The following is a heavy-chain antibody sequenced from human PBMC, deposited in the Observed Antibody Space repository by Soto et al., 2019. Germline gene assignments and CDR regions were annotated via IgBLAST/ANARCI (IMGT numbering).Heavy chain of an antibody. CDR2: IYHTGST. Sequence: QVQLQQSGPRLARPSGTLSLTCVVSGGSISSTNWWTWVRQTPGKGLEWIGEIYHTGSTKYTPTHKNRVTISLDKSNNQSSLNLKSVTAADTAVYYCASLPPRIVVVVLPIPSWGQGTLVTVSS. CDR1: GGSISSTNW. V-gene: IGHV4-4*02. J-gene: IGHJ4*02. CDR3: ASLPPRIVVVVLPIPS. D-gene: IGHD2-15*01.